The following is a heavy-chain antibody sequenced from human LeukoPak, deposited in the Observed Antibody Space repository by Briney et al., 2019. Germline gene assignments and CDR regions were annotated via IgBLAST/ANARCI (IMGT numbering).Heavy chain of an antibody. CDR1: GGTFSSYA. CDR2: IIPILGIA. Sequence: ASVKVSCKASGGTFSSYAISWVRQAPGQGLEWMGRIIPILGIANYAQKFQGRVTITADKSTSTAYMELSSLRSEDTAVYYCARLSVGLVYSSGWCGAFDYWGQGALVTVSS. CDR3: ARLSVGLVYSSGWCGAFDY. V-gene: IGHV1-69*04. J-gene: IGHJ4*02. D-gene: IGHD6-19*01.